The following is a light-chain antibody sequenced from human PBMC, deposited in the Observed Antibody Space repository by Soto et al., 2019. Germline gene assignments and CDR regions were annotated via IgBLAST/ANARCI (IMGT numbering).Light chain of an antibody. J-gene: IGKJ5*01. CDR1: QSVDSY. CDR3: QQRRHWPIT. Sequence: EIVLTQSPATLSLSPGERATLSCRASQSVDSYLAWYQQKPGQAPRLLIYDASNRATGIPARFSGSGSGTDFTLTISSLEPADFAVYYCQQRRHWPITFGQGTRLEIK. CDR2: DAS. V-gene: IGKV3-11*01.